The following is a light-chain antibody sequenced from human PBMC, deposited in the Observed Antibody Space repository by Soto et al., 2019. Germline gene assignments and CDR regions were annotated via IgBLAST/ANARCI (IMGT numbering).Light chain of an antibody. Sequence: SYELTQPPSVSVAPGQTASITCSGDKLGDKYTCWYQQKSGQSPIQVIFQDDLRPSGIPERFSGYNSGNTATLTISGTQAMDEADYYCQAWDSTTAIFGGGTKLTVL. CDR1: KLGDKY. CDR3: QAWDSTTAI. J-gene: IGLJ2*01. V-gene: IGLV3-1*01. CDR2: QDD.